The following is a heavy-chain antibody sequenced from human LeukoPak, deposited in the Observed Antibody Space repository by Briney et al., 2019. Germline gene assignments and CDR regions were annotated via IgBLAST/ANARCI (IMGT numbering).Heavy chain of an antibody. Sequence: GASVKLSFNASGYPFTHFYIHWVRQAPGQGLERMGWVSPISDNSGETKYAQDFQGRVTMTRDTSISTAYMELSSLRSDDTAVYYCARGHGYDYSGENYIGRWGEGTLVTVSS. J-gene: IGHJ5*02. CDR2: VSPISDNSGET. CDR3: ARGHGYDYSGENYIGR. D-gene: IGHD3-22*01. CDR1: GYPFTHFY. V-gene: IGHV1-2*02.